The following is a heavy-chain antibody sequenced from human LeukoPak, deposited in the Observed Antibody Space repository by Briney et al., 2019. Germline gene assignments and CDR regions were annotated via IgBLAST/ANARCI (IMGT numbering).Heavy chain of an antibody. CDR2: INHSGST. J-gene: IGHJ3*02. CDR3: ARHKYSSGWPPEGAFDI. V-gene: IGHV4-34*01. CDR1: GGSFSDYY. Sequence: SETLSLTCAVYGGSFSDYYWSWIRQSPGKGLEWIGEINHSGSTNYNPSLKSRVTISVDTSKNQFSLKLSSVTAADTAVYYCARHKYSSGWPPEGAFDIWGQGTMVTVSS. D-gene: IGHD6-19*01.